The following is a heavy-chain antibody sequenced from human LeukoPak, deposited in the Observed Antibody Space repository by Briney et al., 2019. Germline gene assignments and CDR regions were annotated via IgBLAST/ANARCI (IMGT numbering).Heavy chain of an antibody. D-gene: IGHD2-15*01. CDR1: GGTFSSYA. CDR3: ARVGYCSGGGCPRRNYYYYYMDV. V-gene: IGHV1-69*13. J-gene: IGHJ6*03. CDR2: IIPILGTA. Sequence: SVKVSCKASGGTFSSYAISWVRQAPGQGLEWMGGIIPILGTANYAQKFQGRVTITADESTSTAYMELSSLRSEDTAVYYCARVGYCSGGGCPRRNYYYYYMDVWGKGTTVTISS.